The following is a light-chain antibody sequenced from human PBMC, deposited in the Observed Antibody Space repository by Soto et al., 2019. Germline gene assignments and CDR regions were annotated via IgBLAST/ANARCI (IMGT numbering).Light chain of an antibody. CDR3: QQYVSSPRT. CDR2: GAS. Sequence: EMVFTQSPGTLSLSPGDRATLSCRASHSVSTYLAWYQHKPGQAPRLLIYGASSRATGTPDRFSGSGSGTDFTLIISRLEPEDFAIYYCQQYVSSPRTFGPGTKVDIK. CDR1: HSVSTY. V-gene: IGKV3-20*01. J-gene: IGKJ3*01.